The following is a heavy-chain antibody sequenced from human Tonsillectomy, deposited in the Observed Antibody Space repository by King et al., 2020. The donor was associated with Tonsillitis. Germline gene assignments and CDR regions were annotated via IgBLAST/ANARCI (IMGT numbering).Heavy chain of an antibody. D-gene: IGHD6-13*01. CDR3: ARAPYGSSWYRNFDY. V-gene: IGHV4-34*01. CDR2: INHSGST. CDR1: GGSFSGYY. J-gene: IGHJ4*02. Sequence: VQLQQWGAGLLKPSETLSLTCAVYGGSFSGYYWNWIRQPPGKGLEWIGEINHSGSTNYNPSLKSRGTISIDTSKNQFSLKLSSVTAADTAVYYCARAPYGSSWYRNFDYWGQGTLVTVSS.